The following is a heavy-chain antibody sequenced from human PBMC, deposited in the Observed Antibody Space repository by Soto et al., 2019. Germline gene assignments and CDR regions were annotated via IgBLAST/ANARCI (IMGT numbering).Heavy chain of an antibody. J-gene: IGHJ6*02. Sequence: SETLSLTCAVYGGSFSGYYWSWIRQPPGKGLEWIGEINHSGSTNYNPSLKSRVTISVDTSKNQFSLKLSSVTAADTAVYYCARCDSSRWIRYYYYGMDVWGQGNTVTVSS. CDR2: INHSGST. V-gene: IGHV4-34*01. CDR1: GGSFSGYY. D-gene: IGHD6-13*01. CDR3: ARCDSSRWIRYYYYGMDV.